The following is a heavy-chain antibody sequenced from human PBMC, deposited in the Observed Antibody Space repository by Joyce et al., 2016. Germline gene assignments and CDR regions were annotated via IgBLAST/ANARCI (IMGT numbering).Heavy chain of an antibody. D-gene: IGHD3-3*01. CDR3: ARDPTAIRFLESPWDV. J-gene: IGHJ6*04. CDR1: GFIFTDYG. CDR2: VWYDGSHK. V-gene: IGHV3-33*01. Sequence: QVQLVESGGGVVQPGRSLRLSCAASGFIFTDYGFHWVRQAPGKGLEWVAVVWYDGSHKYYFDSVKGRFTISRDNSNNTVYLHMNRLRAEDSAIYYCARDPTAIRFLESPWDVWGKGTTVTVSS.